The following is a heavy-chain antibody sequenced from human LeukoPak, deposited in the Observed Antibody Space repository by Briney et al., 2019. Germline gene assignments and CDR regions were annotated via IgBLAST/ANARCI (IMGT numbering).Heavy chain of an antibody. V-gene: IGHV4-34*01. CDR2: INHSGST. J-gene: IGHJ4*02. Sequence: SETLSLTCAGYGGSFSGYYWSWIRQPPGKGLEWIGEINHSGSTNYNPSLKSRVTISVDTSKNQFSLKLSSVTAADTAVYYCALRVGGTDYWGQGTLVTVSS. D-gene: IGHD1-1*01. CDR3: ALRVGGTDY. CDR1: GGSFSGYY.